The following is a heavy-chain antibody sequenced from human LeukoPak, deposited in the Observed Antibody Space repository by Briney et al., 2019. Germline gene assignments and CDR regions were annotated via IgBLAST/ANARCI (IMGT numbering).Heavy chain of an antibody. J-gene: IGHJ2*01. CDR2: IYPGDSER. V-gene: IGHV5-51*01. Sequence: GESLKISCKGSGYSFNSFWIGWVRQMPGKGLEWMGIIYPGDSERIYSPSFQGPVTISADKSIDTAYLQWSSLKASDSAIYYCARQSNEATWYFDLWGRGTLVTVSS. CDR3: ARQSNEATWYFDL. CDR1: GYSFNSFW. D-gene: IGHD1-26*01.